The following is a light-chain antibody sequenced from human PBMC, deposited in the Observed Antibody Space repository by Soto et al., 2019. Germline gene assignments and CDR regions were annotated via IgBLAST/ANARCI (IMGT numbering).Light chain of an antibody. CDR2: DNH. J-gene: IGLJ1*01. CDR1: PSNIGSNS. CDR3: GAWDNNLSAGV. V-gene: IGLV1-51*01. Sequence: QSVLTQPPSVSAARGQKVTISCSGSPSNIGSNSLSWYRQFPGSSPMLVIYDNHKRPSGISARFSASKSDTSATLVITGLRTGDEADYYCGAWDNNLSAGVFGSGTKLTVL.